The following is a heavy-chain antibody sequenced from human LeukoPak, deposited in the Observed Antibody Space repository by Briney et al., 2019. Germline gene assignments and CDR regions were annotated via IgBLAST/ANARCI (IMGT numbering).Heavy chain of an antibody. V-gene: IGHV4-30-4*07. CDR1: GGSISSGSYS. CDR2: LFYTGNT. CDR3: ARGAGSTISNDAFDI. D-gene: IGHD2-15*01. Sequence: SETLSLTCAVSGGSISSGSYSWSWIRQPPGKGLEWTGYLFYTGNTYYNPSLKSRLTISVDTSKNQFSLKLSSVTAADTAVYYCARGAGSTISNDAFDIWGQGTMVTVSS. J-gene: IGHJ3*02.